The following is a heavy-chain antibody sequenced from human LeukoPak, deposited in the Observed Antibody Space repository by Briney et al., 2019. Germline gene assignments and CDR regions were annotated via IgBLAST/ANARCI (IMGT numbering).Heavy chain of an antibody. Sequence: PSETLSLTCTVSGGSISSYYWSWIRQPPGKGLEWIGYIYYSGSTNYNPSLKSRVTISVDTSKNQFSLKLSSVTAADTAVYYCARDRGHYYDSSGYNYWYFDLWGRGTLVTVSS. CDR3: ARDRGHYYDSSGYNYWYFDL. CDR1: GGSISSYY. D-gene: IGHD3-22*01. CDR2: IYYSGST. J-gene: IGHJ2*01. V-gene: IGHV4-59*01.